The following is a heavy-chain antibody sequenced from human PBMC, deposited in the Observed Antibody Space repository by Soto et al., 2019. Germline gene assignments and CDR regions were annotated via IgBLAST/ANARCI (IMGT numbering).Heavy chain of an antibody. CDR1: GYTFTSYY. CDR3: ARECVGATNTPHYFEI. CDR2: INPSGGST. D-gene: IGHD1-26*01. V-gene: IGHV1-46*01. Sequence: ASVKVSCKASGYTFTSYYMHWVRQAPGRGLEWMGIINPSGGSTSYAQKFQGSVTMTRDTSTSTVYMELSSLRSEDTAVYYCARECVGATNTPHYFEIWGQGTMVTLSS. J-gene: IGHJ3*02.